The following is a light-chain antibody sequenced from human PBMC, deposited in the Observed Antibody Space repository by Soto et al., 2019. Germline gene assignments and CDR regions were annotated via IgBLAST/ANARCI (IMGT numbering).Light chain of an antibody. Sequence: EIVMTQSPATLSVSPGERATLSCRASQSVGTNLVWYQHKPGQAPRPLIYGASIRATGIPARFSASGSGTEFTFTISSLQSEDSAVYFCQQYYYWPPYTFGQGTKVEIK. V-gene: IGKV3-15*01. J-gene: IGKJ2*01. CDR2: GAS. CDR1: QSVGTN. CDR3: QQYYYWPPYT.